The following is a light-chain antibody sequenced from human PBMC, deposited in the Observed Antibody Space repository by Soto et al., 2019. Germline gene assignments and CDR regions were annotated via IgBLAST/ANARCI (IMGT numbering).Light chain of an antibody. Sequence: QSALTQPASVSGSPGQSITISCTGTDSDVGGYNYVSWYQQHPGKAPKLMIYGVSNRPSGVSNRFSGSKSGNTASLTISGLQAEDEANYYCSSFRRSNTPHVLFGGGTKVTVL. CDR2: GVS. CDR1: DSDVGGYNY. V-gene: IGLV2-14*01. J-gene: IGLJ2*01. CDR3: SSFRRSNTPHVL.